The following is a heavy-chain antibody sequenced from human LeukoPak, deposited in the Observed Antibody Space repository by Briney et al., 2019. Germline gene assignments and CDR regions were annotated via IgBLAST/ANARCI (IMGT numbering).Heavy chain of an antibody. J-gene: IGHJ4*02. CDR1: GFTFSSSA. CDR3: ARDQDSSGYFSFDY. V-gene: IGHV3-23*01. D-gene: IGHD3-22*01. CDR2: ISGSGDST. Sequence: PGGSLRLSCAASGFTFSSSAMSWVRQAPRKGLEWASFISGSGDSTYYADSVKGRFTISRDNSKTTLYLQMNSLRAEDTAVYYCARDQDSSGYFSFDYWGQGTLVTVSS.